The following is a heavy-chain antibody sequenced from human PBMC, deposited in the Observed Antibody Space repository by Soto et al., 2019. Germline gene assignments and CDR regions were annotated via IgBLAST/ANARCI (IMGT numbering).Heavy chain of an antibody. D-gene: IGHD6-13*01. CDR1: GGSISSYY. J-gene: IGHJ5*02. V-gene: IGHV4-59*01. Sequence: SETLSLTCTVSGGSISSYYWSRIRQPPGKGLEWIGYIYYSGSTNYNPSLKSRVTISVDTSKNQFSLKLSSVTAADTAVYYCARGVGSSSWYRGHNWFDPWGQGTLVTVSS. CDR3: ARGVGSSSWYRGHNWFDP. CDR2: IYYSGST.